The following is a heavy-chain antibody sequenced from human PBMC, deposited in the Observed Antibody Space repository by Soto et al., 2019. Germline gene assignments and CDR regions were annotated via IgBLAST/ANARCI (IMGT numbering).Heavy chain of an antibody. D-gene: IGHD3-16*01. V-gene: IGHV3-33*01. J-gene: IGHJ6*02. CDR1: RYTFSSYG. Sequence: PGGSLRLSCVGSRYTFSSYGMHWVRQAPGKGLQWVASIRSDGTTKCNGDSVKGRFTISRDNSKNTLYLQMNSLRVEDTAEYYCARDWGSGINDYGMEVWGQGTTVTVS. CDR2: IRSDGTTK. CDR3: ARDWGSGINDYGMEV.